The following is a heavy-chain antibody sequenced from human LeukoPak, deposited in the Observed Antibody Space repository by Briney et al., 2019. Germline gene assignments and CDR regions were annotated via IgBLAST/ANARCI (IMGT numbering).Heavy chain of an antibody. Sequence: SETLSLTCTVSGGSISSSYWSWIRQPPGKGLEWIGYIYYSGSTNYNPSLKSRVTISVDTSKNQFSLKLSSVTAADTAVYYCAREARSGGSLRYDPWGQGTLVTVSS. CDR3: AREARSGGSLRYDP. J-gene: IGHJ5*02. CDR1: GGSISSSY. D-gene: IGHD2-15*01. CDR2: IYYSGST. V-gene: IGHV4-59*01.